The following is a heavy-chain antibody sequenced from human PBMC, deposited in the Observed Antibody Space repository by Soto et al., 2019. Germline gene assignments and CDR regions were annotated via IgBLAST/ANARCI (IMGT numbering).Heavy chain of an antibody. V-gene: IGHV3-23*01. CDR1: GFSFSTYA. J-gene: IGHJ5*01. CDR3: AKDAVSYNGKWDWFDS. Sequence: EVQLLESGGGLVQPGGSLRLSCAVSGFSFSTYAMSWVRQAPGKGLEWVSGISAGGGNTYYADSVRGRFTISRDNSKDTLYLQITSLRAEDTAFYYCAKDAVSYNGKWDWFDSWGQGTLVTVSS. CDR2: ISAGGGNT. D-gene: IGHD1-26*01.